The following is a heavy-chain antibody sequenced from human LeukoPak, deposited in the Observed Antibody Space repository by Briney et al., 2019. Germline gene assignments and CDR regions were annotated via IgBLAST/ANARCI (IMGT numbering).Heavy chain of an antibody. CDR1: GFTFSSYG. J-gene: IGHJ4*02. CDR3: AKGLKVVVTARPPDY. V-gene: IGHV3-30*18. CDR2: ISYDGSNK. Sequence: PGGSLRLSCAASGFTFSSYGMHWVRQAPGKGLEWVAVISYDGSNKYYADSVKGRFTISRDNSKNTLYLQMNSLRAEDTAVYYCAKGLKVVVTARPPDYWGQGTLVTVSS. D-gene: IGHD2-21*02.